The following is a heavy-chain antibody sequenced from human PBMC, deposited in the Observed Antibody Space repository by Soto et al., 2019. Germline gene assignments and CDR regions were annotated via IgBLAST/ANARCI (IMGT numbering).Heavy chain of an antibody. J-gene: IGHJ3*02. Sequence: VQLVQSGAEMKKPGTSVKVYCKASGYTFTNYGISRVRQAPGQVLEWMGWISAYSCDTNYAQKLQGRVTMTTDTSTCSAYMELRSLRSDDTAMYYCAIDREGATTRRAVDIWGQGTMVTVSS. D-gene: IGHD1-26*01. CDR3: AIDREGATTRRAVDI. CDR2: ISAYSCDT. V-gene: IGHV1-18*01. CDR1: GYTFTNYG.